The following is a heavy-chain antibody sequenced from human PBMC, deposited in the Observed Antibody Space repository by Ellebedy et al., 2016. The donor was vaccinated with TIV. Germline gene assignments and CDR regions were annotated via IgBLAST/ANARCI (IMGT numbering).Heavy chain of an antibody. CDR1: GYTFTGYY. D-gene: IGHD3-10*02. CDR3: ASVRGVIIEWGGDAFDI. V-gene: IGHV1-2*02. Sequence: AASVKVSCKASGYTFTGYYMHWVRQAPGQGLEWMGWINPNSGGTNYAQKFQGRVTMTRDTSISTAYMELSRLRSDDTAVYYCASVRGVIIEWGGDAFDIWGQGTMVTVSS. CDR2: INPNSGGT. J-gene: IGHJ3*02.